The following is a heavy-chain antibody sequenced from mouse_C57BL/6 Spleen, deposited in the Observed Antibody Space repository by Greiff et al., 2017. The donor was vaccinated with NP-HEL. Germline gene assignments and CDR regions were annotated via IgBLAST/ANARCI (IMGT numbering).Heavy chain of an antibody. V-gene: IGHV1-22*01. CDR1: GYTFTDYN. D-gene: IGHD2-5*01. Sequence: VQLQQSGPELVKPGASVKMSCKASGYTFTDYNMHWVKQSHGKSLEWIGYINPNNGGTSYNQKFKGKATLTVNKSSSTAYMELRSLTSEDSAVYYCAYYSNYVLDYWGQGTTLTVSS. J-gene: IGHJ2*01. CDR2: INPNNGGT. CDR3: AYYSNYVLDY.